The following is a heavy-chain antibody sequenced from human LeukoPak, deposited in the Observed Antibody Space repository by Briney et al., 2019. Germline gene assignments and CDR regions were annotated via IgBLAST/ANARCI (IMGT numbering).Heavy chain of an antibody. CDR2: INVVNGAI. Sequence: GGSLRLSCATSGFTLRYYQMNWVRQAPGKGLEWVSYINVVNGAIYYADSVKGRFAISGDIATNSVYLQMDSLRAEDTALYYCVRDGNRGYDMDVWGQGTAVTVSS. CDR1: GFTLRYYQ. V-gene: IGHV3-48*01. CDR3: VRDGNRGYDMDV. D-gene: IGHD3-10*01. J-gene: IGHJ6*02.